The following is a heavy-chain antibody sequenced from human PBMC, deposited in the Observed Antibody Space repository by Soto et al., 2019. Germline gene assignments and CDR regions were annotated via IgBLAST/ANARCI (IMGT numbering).Heavy chain of an antibody. J-gene: IGHJ6*03. CDR3: TTARYYYGSGSYYKYYYYMDV. Sequence: PGGSLRLSCAASGFTFSSYGMHWVRQAPGKGLEWVAVISYDGGTTDYAAPVKGRFTISRDDSKNTLYLQMNSLKTEDTAVYYCTTARYYYGSGSYYKYYYYMDVWGKGTTVTVSS. CDR2: ISYDGGTT. CDR1: GFTFSSYG. D-gene: IGHD3-10*01. V-gene: IGHV3-15*01.